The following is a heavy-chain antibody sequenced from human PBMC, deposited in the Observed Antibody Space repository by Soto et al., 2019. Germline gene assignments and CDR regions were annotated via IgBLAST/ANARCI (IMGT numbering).Heavy chain of an antibody. V-gene: IGHV1-69*13. Sequence: SVKVSCKASGGTFSSYAISWVRQAPGQGLEWMGGIIPIFGTANYAQKFQGRVTITADESTSTAYMELSSLRSEDTAVYYCARQMDIVVVPAAINDYWGQGTLVTVS. CDR3: ARQMDIVVVPAAINDY. CDR2: IIPIFGTA. CDR1: GGTFSSYA. J-gene: IGHJ4*02. D-gene: IGHD2-2*02.